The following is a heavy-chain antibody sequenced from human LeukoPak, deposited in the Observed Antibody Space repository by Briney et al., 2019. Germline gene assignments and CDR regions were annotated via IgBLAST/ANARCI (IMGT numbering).Heavy chain of an antibody. J-gene: IGHJ6*03. D-gene: IGHD3-22*01. CDR3: ARGLRDYYDSSGYYSQYYYYYYMDV. CDR1: GGSISSYY. CDR2: IYYSGST. Sequence: PSETLSLTCTVSGGSISSYYWSWIRQPPGKGLEWIGYIYYSGSTNYNPSLKSRVTISVDTSKNQFPLKLSSVTAADTAVYYCARGLRDYYDSSGYYSQYYYYYYMDVWGKGTTVTVSS. V-gene: IGHV4-59*01.